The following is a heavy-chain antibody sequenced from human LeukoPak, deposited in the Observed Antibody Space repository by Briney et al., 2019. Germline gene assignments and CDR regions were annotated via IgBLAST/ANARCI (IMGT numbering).Heavy chain of an antibody. CDR3: AKDRGIAGAADY. CDR1: GFTFSSYG. J-gene: IGHJ4*02. CDR2: IRYDGSNK. V-gene: IGHV3-30*02. D-gene: IGHD6-13*01. Sequence: PGGSLRLSCAASGFTFSSYGMHWVRQAPGKGLELVAFIRYDGSNKYYADSVKGRFTISRDTSKNTLYLQMNSLRAEDTAVYYCAKDRGIAGAADYWGQGTLVTVSS.